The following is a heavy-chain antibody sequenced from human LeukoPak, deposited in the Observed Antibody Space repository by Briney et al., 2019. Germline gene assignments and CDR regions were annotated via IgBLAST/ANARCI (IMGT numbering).Heavy chain of an antibody. D-gene: IGHD6-6*01. CDR1: GFTFSSYS. CDR2: ISSSSSTI. Sequence: PGGSLRLSCAASGFTFSSYSMNWVRQAPGKGLEWVSYISSSSSTIYYADSVKGRFTIPRDNAKNSLYLQMNSLRAEDTAVYYCARVLGGAAPIFDYWGQGTLVTVSS. CDR3: ARVLGGAAPIFDY. J-gene: IGHJ4*02. V-gene: IGHV3-48*01.